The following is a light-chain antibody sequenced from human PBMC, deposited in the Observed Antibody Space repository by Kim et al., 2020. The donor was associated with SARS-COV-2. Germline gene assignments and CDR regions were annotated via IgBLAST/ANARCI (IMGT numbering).Light chain of an antibody. V-gene: IGKV1-27*01. CDR2: DAS. CDR1: QGISNY. J-gene: IGKJ1*01. CDR3: QKYNSAPRT. Sequence: DIQMTQSPSSLSASVGDRVTITCRASQGISNYLAWYKQKPGKVPKLLIYDASTLQTGVPYRFSGSGSGTDFTLTISSLQPEDVATYYCQKYNSAPRTFGQGTKLDIK.